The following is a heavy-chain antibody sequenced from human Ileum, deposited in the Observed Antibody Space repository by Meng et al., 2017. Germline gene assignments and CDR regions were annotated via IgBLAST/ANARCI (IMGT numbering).Heavy chain of an antibody. D-gene: IGHD5-12*01. CDR1: GFTFSRYE. CDR2: ISSSGTTR. CDR3: AREATTLTDY. V-gene: IGHV3-48*03. Sequence: GGSLTLSCAASGFTFSRYEMNWVRQAPGKGLEWVSYISSSGTTRNYADSVKGRFTISRDNAENSLFLQMNSRRAEDTAVYYCAREATTLTDYWGQGTMVTVSS. J-gene: IGHJ4*02.